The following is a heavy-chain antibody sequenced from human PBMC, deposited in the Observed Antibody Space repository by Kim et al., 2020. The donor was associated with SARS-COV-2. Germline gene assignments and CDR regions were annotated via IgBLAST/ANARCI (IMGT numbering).Heavy chain of an antibody. V-gene: IGHV1-24*01. CDR3: ATGSPFGVGWFDP. D-gene: IGHD3-3*01. J-gene: IGHJ5*02. Sequence: YAQKFQGRVHMTEDTSTDTAYMELISLRSEDTAVYYCATGSPFGVGWFDPWGQGTLVTVSS.